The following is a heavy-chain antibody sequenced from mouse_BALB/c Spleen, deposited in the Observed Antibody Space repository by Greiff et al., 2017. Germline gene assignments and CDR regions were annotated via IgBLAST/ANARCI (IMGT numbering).Heavy chain of an antibody. CDR1: GFTFSSYT. D-gene: IGHD1-1*01. J-gene: IGHJ2*01. CDR2: ISSGGSYT. CDR3: TRVTTVYYFDY. V-gene: IGHV5-6-4*01. Sequence: DVQLVESGGGLVKPGGSLKLSCAASGFTFSSYTMSWVRQTPEKRLEWVATISSGGSYTYYPDSVKGRFTISRDNAKNTLYLQMSSLKSEDTAMYYCTRVTTVYYFDYWGQGTTLTVSS.